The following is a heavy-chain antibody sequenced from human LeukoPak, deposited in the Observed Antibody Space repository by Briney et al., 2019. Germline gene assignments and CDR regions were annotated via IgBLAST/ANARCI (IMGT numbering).Heavy chain of an antibody. CDR2: ISGGGGST. J-gene: IGHJ4*02. CDR3: AKWARDCSSTSCYMRY. D-gene: IGHD2-2*02. Sequence: PGGPLRLSCAASGFTFSSYAMSWVRQAPGKGLEWVSAISGGGGSTYYADSVKGRFTISRDNSKNTLYLQMNSLRAEDTAVYYCAKWARDCSSTSCYMRYWGQGTLVTVSS. V-gene: IGHV3-23*01. CDR1: GFTFSSYA.